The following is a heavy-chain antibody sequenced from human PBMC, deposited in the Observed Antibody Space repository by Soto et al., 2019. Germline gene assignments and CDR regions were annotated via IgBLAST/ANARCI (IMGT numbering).Heavy chain of an antibody. CDR1: GYTFTSND. J-gene: IGHJ4*02. V-gene: IGHV1-8*01. CDR3: AGGPPNWGFDF. D-gene: IGHD7-27*01. CDR2: MSPKSGDT. Sequence: QVQLVQSGAEVKKPGASVKVSCKASGYTFTSNDINWVRQATGQGFEWMGWMSPKSGDTGYAQKFQGRVTMTRDTARSTAYMDLSSLRSEETAVYYCAGGPPNWGFDFWGQGTLVTVPS.